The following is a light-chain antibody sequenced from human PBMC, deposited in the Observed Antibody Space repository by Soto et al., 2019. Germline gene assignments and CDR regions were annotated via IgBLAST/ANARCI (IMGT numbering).Light chain of an antibody. CDR2: GAS. CDR1: QSVSSSY. V-gene: IGKV3-20*01. CDR3: QQYGSSPTWT. J-gene: IGKJ1*01. Sequence: EIVLTQSPGTLSFSPGERATLXCRTSQSVSSSYLAWYQQKPGQPPRLLIYGASSRATGIPDRFSGSGSGTDFTLTISRLEPEDFAVYYCQQYGSSPTWTFGQGTKVDIK.